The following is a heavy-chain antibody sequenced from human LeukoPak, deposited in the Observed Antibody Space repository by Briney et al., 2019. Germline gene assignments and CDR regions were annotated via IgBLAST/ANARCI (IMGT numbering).Heavy chain of an antibody. CDR1: GGSISSYY. J-gene: IGHJ4*02. CDR3: ARAAYCGSVCYHHSDQ. V-gene: IGHV4-59*01. CDR2: ISYSGRT. D-gene: IGHD2-21*02. Sequence: SETLSLTCTVSGGSISSYYWSWIRQPPGKGLEWIGHISYSGRTYYSPSLKSRVTISLDTAKNQFSLKLTSVTAADTAVYFCARAAYCGSVCYHHSDQWGQGTLVTVSA.